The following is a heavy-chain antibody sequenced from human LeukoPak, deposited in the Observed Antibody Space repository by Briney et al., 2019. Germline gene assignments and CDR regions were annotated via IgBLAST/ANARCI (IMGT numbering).Heavy chain of an antibody. Sequence: GSLRLSCAASGFTFSSYEMNWVRQAPGKGLEWFSYISSSGSTIYYADSVKGRFTISRDNAKNSLYLQMNSLRAEDTAVYYCARVPGWLLRYFDYWGKGTTVTISS. D-gene: IGHD3-22*01. J-gene: IGHJ4*03. CDR3: ARVPGWLLRYFDY. CDR2: ISSSGSTI. V-gene: IGHV3-48*03. CDR1: GFTFSSYE.